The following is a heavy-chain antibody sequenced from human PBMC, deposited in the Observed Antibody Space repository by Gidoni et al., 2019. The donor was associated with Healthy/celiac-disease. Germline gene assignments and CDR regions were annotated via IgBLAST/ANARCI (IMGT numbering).Heavy chain of an antibody. CDR2: IYYSGST. Sequence: QLQLQESGPGLVKPSDTLSLTCTVSGGSISSSSYYWGWIRQPPGKGLEWIGSIYYSGSTYYNPSLKSRVTISVDTSKNQFSLKLSSVTAADTAVYYCAREGIAAAGLDYWGQGTLVTVSS. CDR3: AREGIAAAGLDY. J-gene: IGHJ4*02. CDR1: GGSISSSSYY. D-gene: IGHD6-13*01. V-gene: IGHV4-39*07.